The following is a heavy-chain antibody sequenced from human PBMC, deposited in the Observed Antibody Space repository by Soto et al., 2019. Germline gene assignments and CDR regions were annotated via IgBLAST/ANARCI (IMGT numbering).Heavy chain of an antibody. CDR1: GGTFSSYT. V-gene: IGHV1-69*02. D-gene: IGHD3-22*01. J-gene: IGHJ6*03. CDR2: IIPILGIA. Sequence: ASVKVSCKASGGTFSSYTISWVRQAPGQGLEWMGRIIPILGIANYAQKFQGRVTITADKSTSTAYMELSSLRSEDTAVYYCARTRSGYPPFYYYMDVWGKGTTVTVSS. CDR3: ARTRSGYPPFYYYMDV.